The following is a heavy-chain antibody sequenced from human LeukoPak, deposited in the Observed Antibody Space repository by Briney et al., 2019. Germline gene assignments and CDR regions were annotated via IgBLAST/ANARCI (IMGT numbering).Heavy chain of an antibody. CDR1: GFTFSSYG. D-gene: IGHD3-9*01. Sequence: GGSLRLSCAASGFTFSSYGMSWVRQAPGKGLEWVSAISGSGGSTYYADSVKGRFTISRDNSKNTLYLQMNSLRAEDTAVYYCAKGVTVLESNRKSFPRGPKKEGLTDYWGQGTLVTVSS. V-gene: IGHV3-23*01. J-gene: IGHJ4*02. CDR2: ISGSGGST. CDR3: AKGVTVLESNRKSFPRGPKKEGLTDY.